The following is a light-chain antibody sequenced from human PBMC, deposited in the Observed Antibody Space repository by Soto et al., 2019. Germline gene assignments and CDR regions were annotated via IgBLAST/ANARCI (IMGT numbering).Light chain of an antibody. V-gene: IGKV3-20*01. CDR3: QQYGSSLPWT. CDR2: GAS. CDR1: ESVSSSY. Sequence: EIVLTQSPGTLSLSPGERATLSCRARESVSSSYLAWYQQKPGQAPRLLIFGASSRATGTPDRFSGSGSGTDLNLAISRLEPEDFAVNYCQQYGSSLPWTFGQGTAVEIK. J-gene: IGKJ1*01.